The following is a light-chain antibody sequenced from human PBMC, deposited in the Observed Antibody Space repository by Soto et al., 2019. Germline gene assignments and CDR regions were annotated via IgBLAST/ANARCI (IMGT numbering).Light chain of an antibody. V-gene: IGKV3-11*01. J-gene: IGKJ4*01. Sequence: ENGWTQSPATLSLSPGERATLSCRASQSVSSYLAWYQQKPGQAPRLLIYDASNRATGIPARFSGSGSGTDFTLTISSLEPEDFAVYYCQQRSNWPLTFGGGTKVDIK. CDR3: QQRSNWPLT. CDR2: DAS. CDR1: QSVSSY.